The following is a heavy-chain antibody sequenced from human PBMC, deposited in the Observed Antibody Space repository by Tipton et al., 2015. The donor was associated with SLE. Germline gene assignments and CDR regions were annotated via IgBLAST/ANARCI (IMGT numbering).Heavy chain of an antibody. V-gene: IGHV3-23*01. CDR1: GFTFSSYA. Sequence: SLRLSCAASGFTFSSYAMNWVRQAPGKGLEWVSGISASGGTTYYADSVKGRFTISRDNSKNTLYLQMNSLRAEDTAVYYCARDAVGSSFDPWGQGTLVTVSS. CDR2: ISASGGTT. D-gene: IGHD6-6*01. CDR3: ARDAVGSSFDP. J-gene: IGHJ5*02.